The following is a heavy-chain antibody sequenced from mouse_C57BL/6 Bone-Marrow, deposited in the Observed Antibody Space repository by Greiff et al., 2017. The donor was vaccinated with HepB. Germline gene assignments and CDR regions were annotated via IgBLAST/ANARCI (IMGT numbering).Heavy chain of an antibody. CDR3: ARDKGYWYFDV. V-gene: IGHV7-1*01. CDR2: SRNKANDYTT. CDR1: GFTFSDFY. Sequence: EVMLVESGGGLVQSGRSLRLSCATSGFTFSDFYMEWVRQAPGKGLEWIAASRNKANDYTTEYSASVKGRFIVSRDTSQSILYLQMNALRAEDTAIYYCARDKGYWYFDVWGTGTTVTVSS. J-gene: IGHJ1*03.